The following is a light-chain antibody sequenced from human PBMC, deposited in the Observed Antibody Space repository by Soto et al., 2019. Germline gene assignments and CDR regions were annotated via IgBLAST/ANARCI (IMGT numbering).Light chain of an antibody. CDR3: QHRSNWPPWT. CDR2: DAS. Sequence: EIVLTHSPSTLSLSPGERATLSCRASQSVSSYLAWYQQKPGQAPRLLIYDASNRATGIPARFSGSGSGTDFTLTISSLEPEDFAVYYCQHRSNWPPWTFGQGTKVDI. V-gene: IGKV3-11*01. CDR1: QSVSSY. J-gene: IGKJ1*01.